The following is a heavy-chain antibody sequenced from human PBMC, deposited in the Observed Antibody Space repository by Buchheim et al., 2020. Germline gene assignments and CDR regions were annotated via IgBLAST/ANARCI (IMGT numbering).Heavy chain of an antibody. CDR3: TKRSLSGGQTIDY. D-gene: IGHD1-26*01. CDR1: GFSFSNYG. CDR2: ISISGDST. J-gene: IGHJ4*02. Sequence: EVQLLESGGGLVQPGGSLRLSCAASGFSFSNYGLTWVRQAPGKGLEWVSAISISGDSTDYADSVKGRFTISRENSTNTLYLQMNSLRAEDTAVYYCTKRSLSGGQTIDYWGQGTL. V-gene: IGHV3-23*01.